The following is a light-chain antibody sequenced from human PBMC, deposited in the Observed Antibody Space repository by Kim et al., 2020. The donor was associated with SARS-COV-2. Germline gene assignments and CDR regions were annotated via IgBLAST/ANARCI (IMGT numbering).Light chain of an antibody. Sequence: EIVLTQSPVTLSLSPGERATLSCRASQSVSSYLAWYQQKPGQAPRLLIYDASNRATGIPARFSGSGSGTDFTLTISSLEPEDFAVYYCQQRSNWPPKLTFGGGTKVEI. CDR3: QQRSNWPPKLT. CDR2: DAS. J-gene: IGKJ4*01. V-gene: IGKV3-11*01. CDR1: QSVSSY.